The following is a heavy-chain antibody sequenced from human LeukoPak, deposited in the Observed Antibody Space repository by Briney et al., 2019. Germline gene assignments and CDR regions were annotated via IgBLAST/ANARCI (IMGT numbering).Heavy chain of an antibody. CDR1: GGSVSDYY. V-gene: IGHV4-59*02. Sequence: SETLSLTCTISGGSVSDYYWSWIRQSPGKGLEWIGYIYYTGSTTYNPSLKSRVTISVDTSKNQFSLKLSSVTAADTAVYYCARVSGITMIVVVNSDAFDIWGQGTMVTVSS. J-gene: IGHJ3*02. CDR2: IYYTGST. D-gene: IGHD3-22*01. CDR3: ARVSGITMIVVVNSDAFDI.